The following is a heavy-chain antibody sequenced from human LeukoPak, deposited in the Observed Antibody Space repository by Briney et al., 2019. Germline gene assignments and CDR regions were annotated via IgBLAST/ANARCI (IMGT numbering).Heavy chain of an antibody. D-gene: IGHD3-3*01. CDR3: ATAGITIFGVALPADV. V-gene: IGHV1-18*01. J-gene: IGHJ6*04. Sequence: ASVKVSCKASGYTFTSYGISWVRQAPGQGLEWMGWISAYNGNTNYAQKLQGRVTMTTDTSTSTAYKELRSLRSDDTAVYYCATAGITIFGVALPADVWGKGTTVTVSS. CDR2: ISAYNGNT. CDR1: GYTFTSYG.